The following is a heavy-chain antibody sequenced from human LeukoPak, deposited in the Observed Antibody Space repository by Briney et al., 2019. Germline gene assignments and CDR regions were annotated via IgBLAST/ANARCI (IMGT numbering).Heavy chain of an antibody. Sequence: GGSLRLSCETSGFTFSSYSMNWVRQAPGKGLEWVSSISSSSSYIYYADSVKGRFTISRDNAKNSLYLQMNSLRAEDTAVYYCARARSSGWFLDYWGQGTLVTVSS. J-gene: IGHJ4*02. CDR2: ISSSSSYI. D-gene: IGHD6-19*01. V-gene: IGHV3-21*01. CDR3: ARARSSGWFLDY. CDR1: GFTFSSYS.